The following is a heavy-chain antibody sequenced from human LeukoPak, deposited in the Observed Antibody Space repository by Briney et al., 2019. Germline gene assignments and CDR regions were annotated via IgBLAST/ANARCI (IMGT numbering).Heavy chain of an antibody. Sequence: ASVKVSCKASGYTVTSYGISWVRQAPGQGLEWMGWISAYNGNTNYAQKLQGRVTMTTDTSTSTAYMELRSLRSDDTAVYYCARTKSSSHPYYYYDMDVWGKGTTVTVSS. CDR3: ARTKSSSHPYYYYDMDV. V-gene: IGHV1-18*01. D-gene: IGHD6-6*01. J-gene: IGHJ6*03. CDR2: ISAYNGNT. CDR1: GYTVTSYG.